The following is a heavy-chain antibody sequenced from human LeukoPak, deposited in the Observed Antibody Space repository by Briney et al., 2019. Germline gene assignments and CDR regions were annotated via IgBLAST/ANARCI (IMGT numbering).Heavy chain of an antibody. V-gene: IGHV3-30*02. CDR3: ARVIVATISFDY. D-gene: IGHD5-12*01. J-gene: IGHJ4*02. Sequence: PGGSLRLSCAASGFSFSSYGMHWVRQAPAKGLEWVAFIRYDAGNKYYADSMKGRFTISRDNSKNTLYLQVNSLRADDTAVYYCARVIVATISFDYWGQGTLVTVSS. CDR2: IRYDAGNK. CDR1: GFSFSSYG.